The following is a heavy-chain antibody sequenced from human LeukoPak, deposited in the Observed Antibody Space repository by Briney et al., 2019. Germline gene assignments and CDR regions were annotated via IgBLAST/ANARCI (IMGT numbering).Heavy chain of an antibody. Sequence: PGGSLRLSCAASGFSFSSNGMSWVRQAPGQGLEWIAYIKQDGSKKYYPAPVNRPFTTSRANANHSLYLQMTSLRDEDTAVYYCVTGGFWFGGWGQGTLVTVSS. J-gene: IGHJ4*02. CDR2: IKQDGSKK. V-gene: IGHV3-7*04. CDR3: VTGGFWFGG. D-gene: IGHD3-10*01. CDR1: GFSFSSNG.